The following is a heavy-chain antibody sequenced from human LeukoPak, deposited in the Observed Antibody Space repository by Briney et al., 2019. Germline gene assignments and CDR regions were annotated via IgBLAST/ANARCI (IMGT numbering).Heavy chain of an antibody. Sequence: ASVKVSCKASGYTFTRYYMHWVRQAPGQGLEWMGIIHPSSGSTSYAQKFEGRVTLTRDTSTSTVYMELISLRSEDTAVYYCARVEDTYYYGSGSGRGFDPWGQGTLVTVSS. CDR3: ARVEDTYYYGSGSGRGFDP. CDR2: IHPSSGST. D-gene: IGHD3-10*01. V-gene: IGHV1-46*01. CDR1: GYTFTRYY. J-gene: IGHJ5*02.